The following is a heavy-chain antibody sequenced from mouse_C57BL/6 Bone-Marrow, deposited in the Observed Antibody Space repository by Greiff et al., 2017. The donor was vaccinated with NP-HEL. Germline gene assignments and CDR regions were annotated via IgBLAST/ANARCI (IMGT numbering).Heavy chain of an antibody. CDR1: GYTFTSYW. D-gene: IGHD2-1*01. V-gene: IGHV1-52*01. CDR2: IDPSDSET. Sequence: QVHVKQPGAELVRPGSSVKLSCKASGYTFTSYWMHWVKQRPIQGLEWIGNIDPSDSETHYNQKFKDKATLTVDKSSSTAYMQLSSLTSEDSAVYYCAREGALYYGNEGWYFDVWGTGTTVTVSS. J-gene: IGHJ1*03. CDR3: AREGALYYGNEGWYFDV.